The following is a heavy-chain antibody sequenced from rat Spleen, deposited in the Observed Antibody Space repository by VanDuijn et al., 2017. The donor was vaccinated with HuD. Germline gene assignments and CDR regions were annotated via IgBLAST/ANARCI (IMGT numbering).Heavy chain of an antibody. CDR2: ITYDGSSI. Sequence: EVQLVESGGGLVQPGRSMKLSCAASGFTFSNYGLAWVRQAPTKGLEWVATITYDGSSIYYRDSVKGRFTISRDNAKSTLYLQMDSLRSEDTATYYWATQGNIGTTYFDYWGQGVMVTVSS. D-gene: IGHD1-5*01. V-gene: IGHV5-29*01. CDR3: ATQGNIGTTYFDY. J-gene: IGHJ2*01. CDR1: GFTFSNYG.